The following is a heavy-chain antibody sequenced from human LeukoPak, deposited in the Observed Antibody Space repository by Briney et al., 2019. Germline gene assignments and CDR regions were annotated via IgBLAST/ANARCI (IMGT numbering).Heavy chain of an antibody. V-gene: IGHV3-30*18. Sequence: PGGSLRLSCAASGFTFSSYGMHWVRQAPGKGLEWVAVISYDGSNKYYADSVKGRFTISRDNSKNTLYLQMNSLRAEDTAVYYCAKDESSSWKGHGMDVWGQGTTVTVSS. CDR2: ISYDGSNK. CDR1: GFTFSSYG. CDR3: AKDESSSWKGHGMDV. J-gene: IGHJ6*02. D-gene: IGHD6-13*01.